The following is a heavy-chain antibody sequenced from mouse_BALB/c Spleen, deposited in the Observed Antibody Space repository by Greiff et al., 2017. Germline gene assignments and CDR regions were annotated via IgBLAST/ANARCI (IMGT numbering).Heavy chain of an antibody. CDR2: ISSGGSYT. J-gene: IGHJ4*01. D-gene: IGHD1-1*01. V-gene: IGHV5-9-1*01. Sequence: EVMLVESGGGLVKPGGSLKLSCAASGFTFSSYAMSWVRQTPEKRLEWVATISSGGSYTYYPDSVKGRFTISRDNAKNTLYLQMSSLRSEDTAMYYCARRAYVGAMDDWGQGTSVTVSS. CDR1: GFTFSSYA. CDR3: ARRAYVGAMDD.